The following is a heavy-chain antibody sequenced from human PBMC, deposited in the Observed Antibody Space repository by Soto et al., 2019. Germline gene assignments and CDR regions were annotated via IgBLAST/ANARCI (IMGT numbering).Heavy chain of an antibody. CDR2: TPYSGSP. Sequence: PSETLSLTCRFSCGSVVTGAYYWSWIRQPPGKGLEWIGYTPYSGSPNYNPSLQSLQSRVTISVDTSRNQFSLRLTSVTAADTALYYCARHDYYHRTFDIWGQGTLVT. V-gene: IGHV4-61*08. CDR3: ARHDYYHRTFDI. CDR1: CGSVVTGAYY. J-gene: IGHJ3*02. D-gene: IGHD3-9*01.